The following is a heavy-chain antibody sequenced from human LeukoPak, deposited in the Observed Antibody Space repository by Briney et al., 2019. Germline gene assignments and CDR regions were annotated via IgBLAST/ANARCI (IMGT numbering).Heavy chain of an antibody. CDR3: ASGRDIEVAGPGGYFDH. Sequence: SETLSLTCTVSGGSISIYYWNWIRQPAGKGLEWIGRAYSGRGNVYNPSLRSRVTLTLDPSRSQFSLKLISVSAADTAVYYCASGRDIEVAGPGGYFDHWGQGTLVTVSS. J-gene: IGHJ4*02. CDR1: GGSISIYY. V-gene: IGHV4-4*07. D-gene: IGHD6-19*01. CDR2: AYSGRGN.